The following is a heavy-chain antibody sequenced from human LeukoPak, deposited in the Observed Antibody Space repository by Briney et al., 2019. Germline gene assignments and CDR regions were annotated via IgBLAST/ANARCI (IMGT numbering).Heavy chain of an antibody. CDR1: GFRFSSYA. J-gene: IGHJ4*02. D-gene: IGHD1-7*01. CDR2: ISGSGVST. Sequence: GGFLRLSCAASGFRFSSYAMSWVRQAPGKGLEWVSAISGSGVSTYYADSVKGRFTVSRDNSKNTLYLQMSSLRAEDTAVYYCAKDERNWNSSQTYDWGQGTLVTVSS. V-gene: IGHV3-23*01. CDR3: AKDERNWNSSQTYD.